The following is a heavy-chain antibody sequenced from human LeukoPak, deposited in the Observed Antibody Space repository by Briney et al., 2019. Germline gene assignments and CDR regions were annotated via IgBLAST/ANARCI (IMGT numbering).Heavy chain of an antibody. V-gene: IGHV3-66*01. J-gene: IGHJ6*03. Sequence: ETLSLTCTVSGYSISSGYYWGWIRQPPGKGLEWVSVIYSGGSTYYADSVKGRFTISRDNSKNTLYLQMNSLRAEDTAVYYCAVSLGSDYHYYYMDVWGKGTTVTISS. CDR3: AVSLGSDYHYYYMDV. CDR1: GYSISSGYY. CDR2: IYSGGST.